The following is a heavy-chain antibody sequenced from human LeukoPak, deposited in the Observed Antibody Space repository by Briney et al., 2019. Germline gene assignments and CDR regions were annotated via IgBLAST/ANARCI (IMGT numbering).Heavy chain of an antibody. CDR2: IHHRNAKT. Sequence: GAFLMICCKGSGYSITNCWICCVRQMPREVPQWIRIIHHRNAKTVYTPSFRGRVTISVDKSTTTAYLQWSSLKAWDSAIYYCTRRQVSGSHGGWIDPWGQGTLVTVSA. V-gene: IGHV5-51*01. D-gene: IGHD5/OR15-5a*01. CDR3: TRRQVSGSHGGWIDP. J-gene: IGHJ5*02. CDR1: GYSITNCW.